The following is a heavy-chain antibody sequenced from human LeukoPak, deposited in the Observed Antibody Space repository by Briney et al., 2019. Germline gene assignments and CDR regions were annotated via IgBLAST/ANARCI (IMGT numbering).Heavy chain of an antibody. D-gene: IGHD6-6*01. V-gene: IGHV4-59*08. CDR1: GGSISSYY. CDR2: IYYSGST. CDR3: ARGRASIAARRGYYYMDV. Sequence: SETLSLTCTVSGGSISSYYWSWIRQPPGKGLEWVGYIYYSGSTTYNPSLESRVTISVDTSKNQFSLKLSSVTAADTAVYYCARGRASIAARRGYYYMDVWGKGTTVTVSS. J-gene: IGHJ6*03.